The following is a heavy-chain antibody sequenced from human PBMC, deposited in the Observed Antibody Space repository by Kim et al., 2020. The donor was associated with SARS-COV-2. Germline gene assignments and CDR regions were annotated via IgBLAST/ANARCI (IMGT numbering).Heavy chain of an antibody. CDR2: AYHNGET. J-gene: IGHJ6*02. V-gene: IGHV4-30-4*01. CDR3: GRALRRDFNGMDV. D-gene: IGHD3-3*02. Sequence: SETLSLTCSVSGGSINNHDFYWTWVRQSPGKGLQWIAHAYHNGETYYNLSLQSRVVISIDTSNNQFSLRLSSVTAADTADYYCGRALRRDFNGMDVWGQG. CDR1: GGSINNHDFY.